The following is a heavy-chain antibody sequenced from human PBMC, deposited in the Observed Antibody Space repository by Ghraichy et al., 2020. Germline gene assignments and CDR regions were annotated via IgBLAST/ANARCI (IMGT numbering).Heavy chain of an antibody. V-gene: IGHV4-39*01. J-gene: IGHJ4*02. CDR1: GGSISSSSYY. CDR2: IYYSGST. D-gene: IGHD2-15*01. CDR3: ARRVLGYCSGGSCYSGRYIWPFDY. Sequence: SETLSLTCTVSGGSISSSSYYWGWIRQPPGKGLEWIGSIYYSGSTYYNPSLKSRVTISVDTSKNQFSLKLSSVTAADTAVYYCARRVLGYCSGGSCYSGRYIWPFDYWGQGTLVTVSS.